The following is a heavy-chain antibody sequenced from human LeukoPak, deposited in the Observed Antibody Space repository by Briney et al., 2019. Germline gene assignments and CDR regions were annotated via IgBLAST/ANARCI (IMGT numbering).Heavy chain of an antibody. CDR3: ARDLAGPPQEAFDI. Sequence: PGGSLRLFCAASGLTFSSYWMSWVRQAPGKGLEWVANIKQDGSEKHYVDSVTGRFTISRDNTKNSLYLQMNSLRADDTAVYYCARDLAGPPQEAFDIWGQGTMVTVSS. J-gene: IGHJ3*02. CDR2: IKQDGSEK. V-gene: IGHV3-7*01. CDR1: GLTFSSYW.